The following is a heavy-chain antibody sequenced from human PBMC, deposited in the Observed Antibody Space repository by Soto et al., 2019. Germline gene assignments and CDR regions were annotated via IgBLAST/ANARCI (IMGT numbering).Heavy chain of an antibody. J-gene: IGHJ6*03. V-gene: IGHV1-18*01. CDR2: ISAYNGNT. CDR3: ARDSLRFLEWLITLDYYYYMDV. D-gene: IGHD3-3*01. Sequence: ASVKVSCKASGYTFTSYGISWVRQAPGQGLEWMGWISAYNGNTNYAQKLQGRVTMTTDTSTRTAYMELRSLRSDDTAVYYCARDSLRFLEWLITLDYYYYMDVWGKGTTVTVSS. CDR1: GYTFTSYG.